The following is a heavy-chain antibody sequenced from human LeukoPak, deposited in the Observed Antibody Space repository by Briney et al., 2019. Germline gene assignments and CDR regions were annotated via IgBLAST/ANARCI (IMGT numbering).Heavy chain of an antibody. V-gene: IGHV3-9*03. CDR2: ISWNSGSI. CDR3: AKDIRFLSSSGWYWEAFDI. J-gene: IGHJ3*02. CDR1: GFTFDDYA. Sequence: TGRSLRLSCAASGFTFDDYAMHWVRQAPGNDLEWVSGISWNSGSIGYADSVKGRFTISRDNAKNSLYLQMNSLRAEDMALYYCAKDIRFLSSSGWYWEAFDIWGQGTMVTVSS. D-gene: IGHD6-19*01.